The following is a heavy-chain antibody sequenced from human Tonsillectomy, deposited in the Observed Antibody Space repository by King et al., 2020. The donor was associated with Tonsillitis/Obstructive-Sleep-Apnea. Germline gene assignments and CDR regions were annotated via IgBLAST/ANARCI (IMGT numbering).Heavy chain of an antibody. CDR3: ARGETAMDTNWFDP. D-gene: IGHD5-18*01. CDR1: GFTFSSYA. J-gene: IGHJ5*02. Sequence: VQLVESGGGVVQPGRSLRLSCAASGFTFSSYAMHWVRQAPGKGLEWVTVMSYDGNNKYYADSVKGRFTISRENSKNTLYLQMNSLRAEDTAVYYCARGETAMDTNWFDPWGQGTLVTVSS. CDR2: MSYDGNNK. V-gene: IGHV3-30*04.